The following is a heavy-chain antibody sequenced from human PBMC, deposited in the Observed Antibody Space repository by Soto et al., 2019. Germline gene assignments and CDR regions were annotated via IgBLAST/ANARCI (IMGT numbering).Heavy chain of an antibody. Sequence: ASVKVSCKASGYSFTIYDINLVRQATGQGLEWMGWMNPNSGNTGYAQKLQGRVTMTRNTSISTAYMELSSLRSEDTAVYYCASSVVVPAATSDAFDIWGQGTMVTVSS. CDR2: MNPNSGNT. D-gene: IGHD2-2*01. V-gene: IGHV1-8*01. CDR1: GYSFTIYD. J-gene: IGHJ3*02. CDR3: ASSVVVPAATSDAFDI.